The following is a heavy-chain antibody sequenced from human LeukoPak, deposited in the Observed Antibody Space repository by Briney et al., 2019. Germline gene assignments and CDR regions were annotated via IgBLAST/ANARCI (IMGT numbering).Heavy chain of an antibody. CDR2: ISSNGGST. Sequence: GGSLRLSCAASGFTFSSYAMPWVREAPGKGLEYVSAISSNGGSTYYANSVKGRFTISRDNSKNTLYLQMGSLRAEDMAVYYCARGGGDGYSCFDYWGQGTLVTVSS. V-gene: IGHV3-64*01. CDR1: GFTFSSYA. CDR3: ARGGGDGYSCFDY. J-gene: IGHJ4*02. D-gene: IGHD5-24*01.